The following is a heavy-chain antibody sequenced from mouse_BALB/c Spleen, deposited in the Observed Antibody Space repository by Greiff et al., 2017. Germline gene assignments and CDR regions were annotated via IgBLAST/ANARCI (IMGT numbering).Heavy chain of an antibody. D-gene: IGHD1-1*01. Sequence: EVKLMESGPGLVKPSQSLSLTCSVTGYSITSGYYWNWIRQFPGNKLEWMGYISYDGSNNYNPSLKNRISITRDTSKNQFFLKLNSVTTEDTATYYCARDRDYYGSSYTWFAYWGQGTLVTVSA. CDR2: ISYDGSN. J-gene: IGHJ3*01. V-gene: IGHV3-6*02. CDR3: ARDRDYYGSSYTWFAY. CDR1: GYSITSGYY.